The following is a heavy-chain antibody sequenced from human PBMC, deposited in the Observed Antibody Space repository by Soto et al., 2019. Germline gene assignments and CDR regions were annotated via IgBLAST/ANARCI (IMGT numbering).Heavy chain of an antibody. CDR2: ISYDGSNK. J-gene: IGHJ6*02. CDR3: ARGGLEMADARYYYYYGMDV. CDR1: GFTFSSYA. V-gene: IGHV3-30-3*01. Sequence: GGSQRLSCAASGFTFSSYAMHWVRQAPGKGLEWVAVISYDGSNKYYADSVKGRFTISRDNSKNTLYLQMNSLRAEDTAVYYCARGGLEMADARYYYYYGMDVWGQGTTVTVSS.